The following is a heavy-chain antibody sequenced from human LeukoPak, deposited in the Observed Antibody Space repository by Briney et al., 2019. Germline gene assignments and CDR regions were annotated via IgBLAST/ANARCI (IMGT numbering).Heavy chain of an antibody. CDR2: IYWNDDK. J-gene: IGHJ4*02. D-gene: IGHD2-2*01. V-gene: IGHV2-5*01. Sequence: SGPTLVNPTQTLTLTCTFSGFSLSTSGVGVGWIRQPPGKALEWLALIYWNDDKRYSPSLKSRLTITKDTSKNQVVLTMTNMDPVDTATYYCAHRIHCSSTSCPHSLFDYWGQGTLVTVPS. CDR1: GFSLSTSGVG. CDR3: AHRIHCSSTSCPHSLFDY.